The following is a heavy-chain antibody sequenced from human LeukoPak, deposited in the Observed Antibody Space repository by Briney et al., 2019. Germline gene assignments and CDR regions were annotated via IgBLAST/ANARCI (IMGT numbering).Heavy chain of an antibody. CDR1: GGSISIYY. Sequence: PSETLSLTCTVSGGSISIYYWSWIRQPPGKGLEWIGYIYYSGSTNYNPSLKSRVTISVDTSKNQFSLKLSSVTAADTAVYYCARDLYYDSSGFDYWGQGTLVTVSS. CDR3: ARDLYYDSSGFDY. V-gene: IGHV4-59*01. D-gene: IGHD3-22*01. J-gene: IGHJ4*02. CDR2: IYYSGST.